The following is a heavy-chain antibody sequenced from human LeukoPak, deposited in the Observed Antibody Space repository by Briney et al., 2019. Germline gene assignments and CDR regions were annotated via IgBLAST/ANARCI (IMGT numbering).Heavy chain of an antibody. Sequence: ASVKVSCKASGYTFTAYYMHWVRQAPGQGLEWMGWISAYDGGTKYAQDLQGGVTMTTDTSTRTAYMELTRLTSDDTAVYYCARDPLTSTWSPYYFTLDVWGQGTTVSVSS. D-gene: IGHD6-13*01. CDR1: GYTFTAYY. V-gene: IGHV1-18*04. J-gene: IGHJ6*02. CDR2: ISAYDGGT. CDR3: ARDPLTSTWSPYYFTLDV.